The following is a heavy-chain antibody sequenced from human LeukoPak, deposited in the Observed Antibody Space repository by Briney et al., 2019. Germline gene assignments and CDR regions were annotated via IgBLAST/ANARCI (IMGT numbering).Heavy chain of an antibody. CDR3: ATFDRDRLLYGAFDN. Sequence: ASVKVSCKISGYSLTELSIHLVRQAPGKGREWLGGFDPENGENIYTQKFQGRVSMTEDSSKDTVYMVLRTLTSEDTAVYHCATFDRDRLLYGAFDNWGQGTMVIVSS. CDR2: FDPENGEN. CDR1: GYSLTELS. J-gene: IGHJ3*02. V-gene: IGHV1-24*01. D-gene: IGHD2-2*02.